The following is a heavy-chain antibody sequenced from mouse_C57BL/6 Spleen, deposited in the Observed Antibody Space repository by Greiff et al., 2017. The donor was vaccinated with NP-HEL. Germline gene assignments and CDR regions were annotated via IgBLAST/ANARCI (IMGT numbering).Heavy chain of an antibody. J-gene: IGHJ2*01. Sequence: QVQLQQPGAELVKPGASVKMSCKASGYTFTSYWITWVKQRPGQGLEWIGYIYPGSGSTNYNEKFKSKATLTVDTSSSTAYMQLSSRTSEDSAVYYCARGGMRWLRGYWGQGTTLTVSS. CDR2: IYPGSGST. D-gene: IGHD2-2*01. CDR3: ARGGMRWLRGY. CDR1: GYTFTSYW. V-gene: IGHV1-55*01.